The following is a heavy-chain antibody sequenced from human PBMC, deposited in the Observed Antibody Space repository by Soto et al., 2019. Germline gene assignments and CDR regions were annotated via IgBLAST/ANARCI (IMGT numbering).Heavy chain of an antibody. D-gene: IGHD5-18*01. J-gene: IGHJ4*02. CDR3: ARDRDTAMGGVDY. Sequence: PGGSLRLSCAASGFTFSSCGMHWVRQAPSKGLEWVAVIWYDGSNKYYADSVKGRFTISRDNSKNTLYLQMNSLRAEDTAVYYCARDRDTAMGGVDYWGQGTLVTVSS. V-gene: IGHV3-33*01. CDR1: GFTFSSCG. CDR2: IWYDGSNK.